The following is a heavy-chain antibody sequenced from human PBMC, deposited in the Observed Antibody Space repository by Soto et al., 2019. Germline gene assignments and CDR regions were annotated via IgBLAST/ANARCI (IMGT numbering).Heavy chain of an antibody. CDR3: TRYYDSSGY. CDR1: GFTFSGSA. J-gene: IGHJ4*02. Sequence: GGSLRLSCAASGFTFSGSAMHWVRQASGKGLEWVGRIRSKANSYATAYAASVKGRFTISRDDSKNTAYLKMNSLKTEDTAVYYCTRYYDSSGYWGQGTLVTVSS. CDR2: IRSKANSYAT. V-gene: IGHV3-73*01. D-gene: IGHD3-22*01.